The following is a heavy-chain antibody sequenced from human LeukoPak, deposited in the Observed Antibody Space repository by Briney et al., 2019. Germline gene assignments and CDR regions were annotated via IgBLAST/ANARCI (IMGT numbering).Heavy chain of an antibody. V-gene: IGHV3-30*18. CDR1: GFTFSSYG. Sequence: GGSLRLSCAASGFTFSSYGMHWVRQAPGKGLEWVAVISYDGSNKYYADSVKGRFTISRDNSKNTLYLQMNSLRAEDTAVYYCAKYPSVVTPHDVWGKGTTVTVSS. D-gene: IGHD3-22*01. J-gene: IGHJ6*04. CDR2: ISYDGSNK. CDR3: AKYPSVVTPHDV.